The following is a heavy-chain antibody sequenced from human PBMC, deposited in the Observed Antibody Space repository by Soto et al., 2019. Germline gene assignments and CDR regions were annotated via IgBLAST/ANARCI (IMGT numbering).Heavy chain of an antibody. D-gene: IGHD3-16*02. CDR3: ARGRSFRLVGVPLDS. Sequence: SETLSLTCGVSGFSIQTSCFWGWIRQPPGKGLEWIGPISHSGRAISHPSFASRATISLDTTNNAFSLTLKSVTAADTAVYYCARGRSFRLVGVPLDSWGQGTLVTVSS. CDR2: ISHSGRA. V-gene: IGHV4-38-2*01. CDR1: GFSIQTSCF. J-gene: IGHJ4*02.